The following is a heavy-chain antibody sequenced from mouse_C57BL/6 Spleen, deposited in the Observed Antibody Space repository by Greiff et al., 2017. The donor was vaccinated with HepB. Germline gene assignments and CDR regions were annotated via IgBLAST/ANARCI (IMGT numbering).Heavy chain of an antibody. V-gene: IGHV1-78*01. CDR1: GYTFTDHT. Sequence: VQLQQSDAELVKPGASVKISCKVSGYTFTDHTIHWMKQRPEQGLEWIGYIYPRDGSTKYNEKFKGKATLTADKSSSTAYMQLNSLTSEDSAVYFCARPSYDYGSSYWFAYWGQGTLVTVSA. J-gene: IGHJ3*01. CDR2: IYPRDGST. D-gene: IGHD1-1*01. CDR3: ARPSYDYGSSYWFAY.